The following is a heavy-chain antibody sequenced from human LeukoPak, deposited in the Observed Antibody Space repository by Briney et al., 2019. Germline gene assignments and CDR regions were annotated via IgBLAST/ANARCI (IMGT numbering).Heavy chain of an antibody. CDR3: ARETYYYDSSGYYHNAFDI. Sequence: SETLSLTCTVSGGSISSSSYYWGWIRQPPGKGLEWIGSIYYSGSTYYNPSLKSRVTISVDTSKNQFSLKLSSVTAADTAVYYCARETYYYDSSGYYHNAFDIWGQGTMVTVSS. V-gene: IGHV4-39*01. J-gene: IGHJ3*02. CDR2: IYYSGST. CDR1: GGSISSSSYY. D-gene: IGHD3-22*01.